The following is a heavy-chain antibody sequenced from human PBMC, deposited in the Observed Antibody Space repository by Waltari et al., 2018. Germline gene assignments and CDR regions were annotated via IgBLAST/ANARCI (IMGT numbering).Heavy chain of an antibody. CDR1: GASISSSHS. Sequence: QVPMQESGPGLVNPSEPPSLTCEISGASISSSHSWSWVRHSPGQGLALIGEIYYTGTTFDNPSLKNRVNISVDKSNNKFSLRLSSVTAADTAVYFCARGQLVGASLLDLWGQGTLVTVSS. J-gene: IGHJ5*02. V-gene: IGHV4-4*02. D-gene: IGHD1-26*01. CDR3: ARGQLVGASLLDL. CDR2: IYYTGTT.